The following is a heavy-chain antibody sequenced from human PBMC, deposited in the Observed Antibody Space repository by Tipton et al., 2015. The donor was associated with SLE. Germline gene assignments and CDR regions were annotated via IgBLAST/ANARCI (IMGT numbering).Heavy chain of an antibody. CDR2: ISSSGRT. J-gene: IGHJ4*02. D-gene: IGHD6-19*01. V-gene: IGHV4-61*02. CDR1: GGSISSGSFY. Sequence: TLSLTCTVSGGSISSGSFYWSWIRQPAGKGLEWIGRISSSGRTRYNPSLKSPVTISIDTSKNQFSLKLSYVTVADTAVYYCARDQGNGWYEMTGDYWGQGRLVTVSS. CDR3: ARDQGNGWYEMTGDY.